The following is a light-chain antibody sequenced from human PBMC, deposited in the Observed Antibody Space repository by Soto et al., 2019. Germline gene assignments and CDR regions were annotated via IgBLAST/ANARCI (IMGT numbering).Light chain of an antibody. CDR2: KAS. V-gene: IGKV1-5*03. CDR3: QQYSTYTPRT. J-gene: IGKJ1*01. Sequence: DIPMTQSPSSLSASVGDRVTITCRASQSISIWLAWYQQKPGKAPKILIYKASSLESGVPSRFSGSGSGTEFTLTISSLQPDDFATYYCQQYSTYTPRTFGQGTKVEIK. CDR1: QSISIW.